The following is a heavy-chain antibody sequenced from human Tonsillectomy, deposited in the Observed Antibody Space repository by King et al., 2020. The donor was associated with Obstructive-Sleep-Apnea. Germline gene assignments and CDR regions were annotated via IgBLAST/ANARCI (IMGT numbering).Heavy chain of an antibody. J-gene: IGHJ4*02. Sequence: VQLVESGGGVVQPGRSLRLSCAASGFIFSSYGMHWVRQAPGKGLEWVAVISYDGSNKYYADSVKGRFTISRDNSKNTLYLQMNSLRAEDTAVYYCAKVGGSGCYYGYYFDYWGQGTLVTVSS. V-gene: IGHV3-30*18. CDR3: AKVGGSGCYYGYYFDY. CDR2: ISYDGSNK. CDR1: GFIFSSYG. D-gene: IGHD3-10*01.